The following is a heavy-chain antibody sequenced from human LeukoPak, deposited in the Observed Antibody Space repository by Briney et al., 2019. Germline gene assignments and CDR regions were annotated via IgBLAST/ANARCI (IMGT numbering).Heavy chain of an antibody. J-gene: IGHJ5*02. CDR3: ARQYSNNWYDDRGWFDP. D-gene: IGHD6-13*01. CDR1: GGSINTYY. CDR2: IYRSGST. V-gene: IGHV4-4*07. Sequence: SETLSLTCTVSGGSINTYYWSWIRQSAGKGLEWIGRIYRSGSTNYNTSLKSRVTMSVDTSKNEFSLNLSSVTAADTAVYYCARQYSNNWYDDRGWFDPWGQGTLVIVSS.